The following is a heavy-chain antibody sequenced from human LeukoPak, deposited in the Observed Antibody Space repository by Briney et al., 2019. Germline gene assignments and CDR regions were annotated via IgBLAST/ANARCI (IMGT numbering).Heavy chain of an antibody. Sequence: GGSLRLSCAASGFTLSSYSMNWVRQAPGKGLEWVSTISGSGGDTYYAGSVKGRFTISRDNSKNTLFLQMNSLRAEDTALYFCAKDFGGWNGAFDVWGQGTKVTVSS. CDR2: ISGSGGDT. J-gene: IGHJ3*01. D-gene: IGHD3-16*01. CDR3: AKDFGGWNGAFDV. V-gene: IGHV3-23*01. CDR1: GFTLSSYS.